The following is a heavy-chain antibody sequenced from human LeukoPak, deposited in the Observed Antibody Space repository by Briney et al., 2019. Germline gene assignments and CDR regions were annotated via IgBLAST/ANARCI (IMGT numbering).Heavy chain of an antibody. J-gene: IGHJ4*02. CDR1: GFTFSSYS. CDR2: ISSSSSYI. Sequence: GGSLRLSCAASGFTFSSYSMNWVRRAPGKGLEWVSSISSSSSYIYYADSVKGRFTISRDNAKNSLYLQMNSLRVEDTAVYYCVPLNWNPPGDFDRWGQGTLVTVSS. V-gene: IGHV3-21*01. D-gene: IGHD1-20*01. CDR3: VPLNWNPPGDFDR.